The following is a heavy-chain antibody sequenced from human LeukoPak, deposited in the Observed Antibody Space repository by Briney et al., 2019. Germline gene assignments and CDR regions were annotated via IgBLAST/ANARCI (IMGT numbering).Heavy chain of an antibody. Sequence: PGGSLRLSCAASGFTFSDYYMSWIRQAPGKGLEWVSYISSSGSTIYYADSVKGRFTISRDNAKNSLYLQMNSLRAEDTAVYYFARSRATNRLIRYFYMGGRGKGATVTVSS. D-gene: IGHD1-14*01. CDR3: ARSRATNRLIRYFYMGG. V-gene: IGHV3-11*04. J-gene: IGHJ6*03. CDR1: GFTFSDYY. CDR2: ISSSGSTI.